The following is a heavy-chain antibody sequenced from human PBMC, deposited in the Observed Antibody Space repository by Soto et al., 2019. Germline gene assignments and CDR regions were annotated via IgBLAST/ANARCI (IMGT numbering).Heavy chain of an antibody. V-gene: IGHV1-69*13. D-gene: IGHD2-15*01. J-gene: IGHJ6*02. CDR3: ARDLSCSRGSCQSYYYYYGMDV. CDR2: IIPIFGTA. CDR1: GGTFSSYA. Sequence: SVKVSCKASGGTFSSYAISWVRQAPGQGLEWMGGIIPIFGTANYAQKFQGRVTITADESTSTAYMELSSLRSEDTAVYYCARDLSCSRGSCQSYYYYYGMDVWGQGTTVTVSS.